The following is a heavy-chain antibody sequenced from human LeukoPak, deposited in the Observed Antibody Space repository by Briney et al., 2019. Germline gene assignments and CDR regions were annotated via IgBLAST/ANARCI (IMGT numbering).Heavy chain of an antibody. CDR1: GFTFSSYG. CDR2: IWYDGSNK. D-gene: IGHD3-10*01. Sequence: GRSLRLSCAASGFTFSSYGMHWVRQAPGKGLEWVAVIWYDGSNKYYADSVKGRFTISRDNSKNTLYLQMNSLRAEDTAVYYCASSLLWFEYYYYGMDVWGQGTTVTVSS. V-gene: IGHV3-33*01. CDR3: ASSLLWFEYYYYGMDV. J-gene: IGHJ6*02.